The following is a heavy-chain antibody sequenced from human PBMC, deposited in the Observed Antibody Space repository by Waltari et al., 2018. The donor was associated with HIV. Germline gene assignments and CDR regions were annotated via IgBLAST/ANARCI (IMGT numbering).Heavy chain of an antibody. CDR3: AKDDSTGSSGYYPFHY. CDR2: ISGSGGST. J-gene: IGHJ4*02. CDR1: GFTLTSYS. V-gene: IGHV3-23*04. Sequence: EVQLVESGGGLVRHGGALRHYCAAHGFTLTSYSLNLVRQAPGKGLEWVSAISGSGGSTYYADSVKGRFTISRDNSKNTLYLQMNSLRAEDTALYYCAKDDSTGSSGYYPFHYWGQGTLITVSS. D-gene: IGHD3-22*01.